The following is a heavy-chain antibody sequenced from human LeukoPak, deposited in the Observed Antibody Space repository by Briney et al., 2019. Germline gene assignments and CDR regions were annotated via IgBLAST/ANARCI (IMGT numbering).Heavy chain of an antibody. V-gene: IGHV3-48*03. CDR2: ISSSGSTI. J-gene: IGHJ3*02. Sequence: GGSLRLSCAASGFTFSSYEMNWVRQAPGKGMGGVSYISSSGSTIYYADSVKGRFTISRDNAKKSLYLQMNSLRAEDTAVYYCARARLTDYVWGRRTFDIWGQGTMVTISS. CDR3: ARARLTDYVWGRRTFDI. D-gene: IGHD3-16*01. CDR1: GFTFSSYE.